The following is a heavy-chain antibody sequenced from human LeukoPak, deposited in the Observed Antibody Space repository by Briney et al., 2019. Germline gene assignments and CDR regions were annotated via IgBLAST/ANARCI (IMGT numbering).Heavy chain of an antibody. CDR2: IYPDDSDT. J-gene: IGHJ3*01. CDR1: GYIFTNYW. V-gene: IGHV5-51*01. Sequence: GESLKISCKGSGYIFTNYWIGWVRQMPGKGLEWMGIIYPDDSDTRYSPSFRGQVTFSADKSISTAYLQWGSLKASDTAMYYCARPSAYGEDPFDVWGQGTLVTVSS. D-gene: IGHD2-21*01. CDR3: ARPSAYGEDPFDV.